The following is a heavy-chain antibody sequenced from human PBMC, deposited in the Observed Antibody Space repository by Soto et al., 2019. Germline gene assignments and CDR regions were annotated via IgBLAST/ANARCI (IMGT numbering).Heavy chain of an antibody. CDR1: GLTVSNSY. CDR3: ARDTTVTTPTYFAS. Sequence: EVQLVESGGGLVQPGGSLRLSCAASGLTVSNSYINWVRQAPGEGLEWVSILYSDGTTYYADSVKGRFTISRDNSKNTLYLQMHSLRADDTAVYYCARDTTVTTPTYFASWGQGTLVIVSS. CDR2: LYSDGTT. D-gene: IGHD4-17*01. V-gene: IGHV3-66*01. J-gene: IGHJ4*02.